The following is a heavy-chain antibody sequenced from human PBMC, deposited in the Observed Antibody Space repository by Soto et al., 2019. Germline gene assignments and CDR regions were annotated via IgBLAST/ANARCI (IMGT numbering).Heavy chain of an antibody. CDR1: GFTFINYA. CDR2: ISGGGDGT. D-gene: IGHD3-16*01. CDR3: AKKGLGSLKTFCYNDECHYAFDL. Sequence: EVQLLESGGGLVQPGGSLRLSCTASGFTFINYAMIWVRQAPGKGLEWVSTISGGGDGTFYADSVKGHFTISRDNSKNTLYLQMNSLRSEDTAIYYCAKKGLGSLKTFCYNDECHYAFDLWGQGTVVTVSS. V-gene: IGHV3-23*01. J-gene: IGHJ3*01.